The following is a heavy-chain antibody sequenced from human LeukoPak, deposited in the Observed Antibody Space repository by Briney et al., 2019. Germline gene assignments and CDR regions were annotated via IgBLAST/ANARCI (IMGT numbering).Heavy chain of an antibody. J-gene: IGHJ4*02. Sequence: ASVKVSCKASGYTFTSYGISWVRQAPGQGLEWMGWISAYNGNTNYAQKLQGRVTMTTDTSTSTAYMELGSLRSDDTAVYYCARSGVSSGYLYYFDYWGQGTLVTVSS. CDR3: ARSGVSSGYLYYFDY. CDR2: ISAYNGNT. D-gene: IGHD3-22*01. CDR1: GYTFTSYG. V-gene: IGHV1-18*01.